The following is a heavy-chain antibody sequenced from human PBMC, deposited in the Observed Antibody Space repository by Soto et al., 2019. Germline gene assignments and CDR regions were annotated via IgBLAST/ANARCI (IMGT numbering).Heavy chain of an antibody. V-gene: IGHV3-30-3*01. J-gene: IGHJ4*02. D-gene: IGHD2-8*01. Sequence: QVQLVESGGGVVQPGRSLRLSCAASGFTFSSYAMHWVRQAPGKGLEWVAVISYDGSNKYYADSVKGRFTISRDNSKNXXYLQMNSLRAEDTAVYYCARAPGLMVYALEYYFDYWGQGTLVTVSS. CDR3: ARAPGLMVYALEYYFDY. CDR1: GFTFSSYA. CDR2: ISYDGSNK.